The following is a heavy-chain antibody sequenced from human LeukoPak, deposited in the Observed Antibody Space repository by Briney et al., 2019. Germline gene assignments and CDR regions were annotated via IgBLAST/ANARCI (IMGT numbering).Heavy chain of an antibody. D-gene: IGHD1-1*01. CDR3: AKVPFVQLERLDY. Sequence: GGSLRLSCAASGFTFSSYAMHWVRQAPGKGLEWVSAISGSGGSTYYADSVKGRFTISRDNSKNTLYLQMNSLRAEDTAVYYCAKVPFVQLERLDYWGQGTLVTVSS. CDR1: GFTFSSYA. CDR2: ISGSGGST. V-gene: IGHV3-23*01. J-gene: IGHJ4*02.